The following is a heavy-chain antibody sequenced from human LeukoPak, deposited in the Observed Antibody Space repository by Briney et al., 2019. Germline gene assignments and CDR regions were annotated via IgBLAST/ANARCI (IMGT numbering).Heavy chain of an antibody. V-gene: IGHV3-23*01. J-gene: IGHJ4*02. Sequence: GGSLRLSCAASGFTFSSYGMSWVRQAPGKGLEWVSGISGSGASTYYADSVKGRLTISRDNSKNTLHLQMNSLRAEDTAVYYCAKGGSGYYAYYFDYWGQGTLVTVSS. CDR1: GFTFSSYG. D-gene: IGHD3-22*01. CDR3: AKGGSGYYAYYFDY. CDR2: ISGSGAST.